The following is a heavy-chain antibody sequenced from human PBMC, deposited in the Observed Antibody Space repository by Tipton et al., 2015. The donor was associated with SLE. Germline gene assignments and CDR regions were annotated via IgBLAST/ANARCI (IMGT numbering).Heavy chain of an antibody. CDR1: GFTFSNAW. V-gene: IGHV3-15*01. CDR3: TTDRGHGSSHY. J-gene: IGHJ4*02. D-gene: IGHD6-13*01. CDR2: IKSKTDGGTT. Sequence: SLRLSCAASGFTFSNAWMSWVRQAPGKGLEWVGRIKSKTDGGTTDYAAPVKGRFTISRDDSKNTLYLQMNSLKTEDTAAYYCTTDRGHGSSHYWGQGTLVTVSS.